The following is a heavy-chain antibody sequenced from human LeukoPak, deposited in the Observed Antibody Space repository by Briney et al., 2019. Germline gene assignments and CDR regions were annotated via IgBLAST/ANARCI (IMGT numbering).Heavy chain of an antibody. CDR3: ATYRQVLLPFES. Sequence: GGSLRLSCAASGFTFSSYWMHWVRQAPGKGLEWVSSIFPSGGEIHYADSVRGRFTISRDNSKSTLSLQTNSLRAEDTAIYYCATYRQVLLPFESWGQGTLVTVSS. D-gene: IGHD2-8*02. CDR1: GFTFSSYW. CDR2: IFPSGGEI. J-gene: IGHJ4*02. V-gene: IGHV3-23*01.